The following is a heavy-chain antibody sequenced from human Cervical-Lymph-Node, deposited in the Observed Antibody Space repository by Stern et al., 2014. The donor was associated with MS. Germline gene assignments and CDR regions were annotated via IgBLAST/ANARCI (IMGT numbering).Heavy chain of an antibody. D-gene: IGHD3-22*01. V-gene: IGHV3-53*01. CDR1: GFTVSSNY. Sequence: EVHLVESGGGLIQPGGSLRLSCAASGFTVSSNYMSWVRQAPGKGLEWVSVIYSGGSTYYAGSVKGRFTISRDNSKNTLYLQMNSLRAEDTAVYYCARAPFQYYYDSSGYLSYYYGMDVWGQGTTVTVSS. CDR2: IYSGGST. CDR3: ARAPFQYYYDSSGYLSYYYGMDV. J-gene: IGHJ6*02.